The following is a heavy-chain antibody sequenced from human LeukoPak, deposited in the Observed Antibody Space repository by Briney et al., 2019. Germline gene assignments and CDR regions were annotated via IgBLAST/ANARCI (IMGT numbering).Heavy chain of an antibody. CDR2: INPDGSQT. CDR3: ARDLGYGALDP. Sequence: GGSLGLSCAASGVTVSTTYMNWVRQAPGKGLEWVALINPDGSQTNYVDSVRGRFTISRDNAENSLYLQMNSLRAEDTAVYYCARDLGYGALDPWGQGTLVTVSS. J-gene: IGHJ5*02. D-gene: IGHD4-17*01. CDR1: GVTVSTTY. V-gene: IGHV3-7*01.